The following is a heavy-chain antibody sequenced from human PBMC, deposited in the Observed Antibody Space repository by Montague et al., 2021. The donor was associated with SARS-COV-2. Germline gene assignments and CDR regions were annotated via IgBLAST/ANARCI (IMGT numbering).Heavy chain of an antibody. CDR1: GGSFSGYY. CDR2: INQSGST. J-gene: IGHJ4*02. CDR3: ARVAGGYYHDSSAYFDY. V-gene: IGHV4-34*01. D-gene: IGHD3-22*01. Sequence: SETLSLTSALYGGSFSGYYWSWIRQPPGKGLEWIGEINQSGSTNXNPSLKSRVTLSVDTSKKQFSLNLSSLTAADTAVYYCARVAGGYYHDSSAYFDYWGQGSLVTVSS.